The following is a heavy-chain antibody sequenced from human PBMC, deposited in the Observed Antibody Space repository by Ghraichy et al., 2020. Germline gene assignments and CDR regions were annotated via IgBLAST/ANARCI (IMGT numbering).Heavy chain of an antibody. J-gene: IGHJ4*02. CDR2: IRYDGSNK. Sequence: GGSLRLSCAASGFTFSSYGMHWVRQAPGKGLEWVAFIRYDGSNKYYADSVKGRFTISRDNSKNTLYLQMNSLRAEDTAVYYCAKEFIRDGYNYAYWGQGTLVTVSS. CDR3: AKEFIRDGYNYAY. V-gene: IGHV3-30*02. D-gene: IGHD5-24*01. CDR1: GFTFSSYG.